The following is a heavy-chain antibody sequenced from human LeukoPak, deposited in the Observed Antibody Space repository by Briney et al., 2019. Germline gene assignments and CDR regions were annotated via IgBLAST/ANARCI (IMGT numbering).Heavy chain of an antibody. Sequence: SETLSLTCTVSGGSISSSSYYWGWIRQPPGKGLEWIGSIYYSGSTYYNPSLKSRVTISVDTSKNQFSLKLSSVTAADTAVYYCARARPGDNWFDPWGQGTLVTVSS. CDR2: IYYSGST. CDR3: ARARPGDNWFDP. CDR1: GGSISSSSYY. V-gene: IGHV4-39*01. J-gene: IGHJ5*02. D-gene: IGHD7-27*01.